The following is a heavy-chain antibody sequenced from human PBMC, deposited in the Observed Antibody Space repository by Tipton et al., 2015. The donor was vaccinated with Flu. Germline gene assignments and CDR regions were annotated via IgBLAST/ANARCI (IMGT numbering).Heavy chain of an antibody. CDR3: ARSSPSYYDSSGYPNWFDP. CDR2: IYTSGST. V-gene: IGHV4-4*07. CDR1: GGSISSYY. D-gene: IGHD3-22*01. Sequence: TLSLTCTVSGGSISSYYWSWIRQPAGKGREWIGRIYTSGSTNYNPSLQSRVTMSVDTSKNQFSLKLSSVTAADTAVYYCARSSPSYYDSSGYPNWFDPWGQGTLVTVSS. J-gene: IGHJ5*02.